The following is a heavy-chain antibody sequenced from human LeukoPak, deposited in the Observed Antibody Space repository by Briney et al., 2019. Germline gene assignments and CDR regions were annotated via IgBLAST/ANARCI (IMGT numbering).Heavy chain of an antibody. CDR3: ARDSLVLHRYYFDY. D-gene: IGHD5/OR15-5a*01. Sequence: GGSLRLSCAASGFPFTTYGMNWVRQAPGKGLEWVSAISGSGGSTYYTDSVKGRFTISRDNSKNSLYLQMNSLRAEDTAVYYCARDSLVLHRYYFDYWGQGTLVTVSS. CDR2: ISGSGGST. CDR1: GFPFTTYG. V-gene: IGHV3-23*01. J-gene: IGHJ4*02.